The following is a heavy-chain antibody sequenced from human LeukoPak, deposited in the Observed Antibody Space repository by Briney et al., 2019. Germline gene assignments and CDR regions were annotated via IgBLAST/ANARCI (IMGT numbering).Heavy chain of an antibody. CDR3: PREPVDSSSLRTSDY. Sequence: GGSLRLSCAASGFTFSDYYMSWLRQAPGKGLEWVSYISSSGSTIYYADSVKGRSATSSDTAKNSLYLQMNTLRAEAPAAHYCPREPVDSSSLRTSDYWDQGTLLTVSS. V-gene: IGHV3-11*01. J-gene: IGHJ4*02. CDR2: ISSSGSTI. D-gene: IGHD6-6*01. CDR1: GFTFSDYY.